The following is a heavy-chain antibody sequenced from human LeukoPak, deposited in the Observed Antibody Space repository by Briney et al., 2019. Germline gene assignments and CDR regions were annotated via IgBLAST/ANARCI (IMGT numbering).Heavy chain of an antibody. Sequence: SDTLSLTCTVSGGSISSSTYYWGWIRRPPVKGLEWIGSSYYNGSTYYNPSRQSPVTISGDTSKNQFSLKLNSVTAADTPVYYCARHDSSGPYNAFDIWGQGTMVTVSS. J-gene: IGHJ3*02. D-gene: IGHD3-22*01. CDR2: SYYNGST. CDR1: GGSISSSTYY. V-gene: IGHV4-39*01. CDR3: ARHDSSGPYNAFDI.